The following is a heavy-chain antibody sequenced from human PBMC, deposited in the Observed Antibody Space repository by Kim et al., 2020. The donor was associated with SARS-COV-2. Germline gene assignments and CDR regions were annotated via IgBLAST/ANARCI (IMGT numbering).Heavy chain of an antibody. Sequence: ASVKVSCKASGYTFTTYYVHWVRQAPGQGLEWMGVINPSGDSATYAQQFQGRLTMTRDTSTTTVYIDLSSLTSEDTAVYYCARVRPDPTWGQGTLVTVSS. V-gene: IGHV1-46*01. CDR1: GYTFTTYY. CDR2: INPSGDSA. CDR3: ARVRPDPT. J-gene: IGHJ5*02.